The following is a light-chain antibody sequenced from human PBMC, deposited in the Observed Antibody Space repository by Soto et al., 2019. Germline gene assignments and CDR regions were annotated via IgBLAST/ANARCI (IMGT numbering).Light chain of an antibody. Sequence: SYELTQPPSVSVAPGQTARITCGGNNIGSKSLHWYQQKPGQAPVLVVYYDSDRPSGIPERFSGSNSGNTATLTISRFEAGDEADYYCQVWDSSSDVVFGGGTKLTVL. CDR3: QVWDSSSDVV. CDR1: NIGSKS. V-gene: IGLV3-21*02. J-gene: IGLJ2*01. CDR2: YDS.